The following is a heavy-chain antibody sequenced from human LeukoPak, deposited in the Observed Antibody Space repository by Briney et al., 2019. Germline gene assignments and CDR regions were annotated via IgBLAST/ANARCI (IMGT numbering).Heavy chain of an antibody. D-gene: IGHD2-2*01. CDR1: GFTFSSYA. CDR3: AKPMEYQLLSDY. V-gene: IGHV3-23*01. Sequence: GSLRLSCAASGFTFSSYAMSWDRQAPGKGLEWVSAISGSGGSTYYADSVKGRFTISRDNSKNTLYLQMNSLRAEDTAVYYCAKPMEYQLLSDYWGQGTLVTVSS. CDR2: ISGSGGST. J-gene: IGHJ4*02.